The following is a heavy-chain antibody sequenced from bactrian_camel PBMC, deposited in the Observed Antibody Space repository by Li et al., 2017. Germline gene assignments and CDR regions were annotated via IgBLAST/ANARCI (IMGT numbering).Heavy chain of an antibody. CDR2: KYLGGKT. V-gene: IGHV3S55*01. CDR1: GFKYPSSC. J-gene: IGHJ4*01. Sequence: HVQLVESGGGSVQAGGSLKLSCVFSGFKYPSSCMGWYRQAPGAEREAVAAKYLGGKTWYYPKSEGRFAVSQDDSKNTLYLQMNSLKPEDSAMYYCAADLARYCGAFSGFFARASWGRGPRSPSP. D-gene: IGHD2*01.